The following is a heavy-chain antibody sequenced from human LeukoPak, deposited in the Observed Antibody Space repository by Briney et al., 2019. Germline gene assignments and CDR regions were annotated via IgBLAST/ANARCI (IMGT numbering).Heavy chain of an antibody. D-gene: IGHD3-22*01. CDR2: IRSKANSYAT. CDR3: TRRGYYDSSGYHKDY. V-gene: IGHV3-73*01. CDR1: GFTFSGSA. J-gene: IGHJ4*02. Sequence: GGSLRLSCAASGFTFSGSAMHWVRQASGKGREGVGLIRSKANSYATAYAASVKGRVTISRDDSKNTAYLQMNSLKTEDTAVYYCTRRGYYDSSGYHKDYWGQGTLVTVSS.